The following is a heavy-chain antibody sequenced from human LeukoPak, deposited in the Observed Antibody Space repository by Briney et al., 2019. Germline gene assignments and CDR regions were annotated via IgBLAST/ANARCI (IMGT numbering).Heavy chain of an antibody. D-gene: IGHD3-22*01. J-gene: IGHJ4*02. CDR3: ALYDSSGYYYDY. CDR2: IYYSGST. Sequence: SETLSLTCTVSGGSISSSSYYWGWIRQTPGKGLEWIGSIYYSGSTYYNPSLKSRVTISVDTSKNQFSLKLSSVTAADTAVYYCALYDSSGYYYDYWGQGTLVTVSS. V-gene: IGHV4-39*01. CDR1: GGSISSSSYY.